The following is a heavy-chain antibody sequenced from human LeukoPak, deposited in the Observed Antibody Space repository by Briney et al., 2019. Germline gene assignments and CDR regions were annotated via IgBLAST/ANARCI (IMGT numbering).Heavy chain of an antibody. CDR1: GFTFSSYG. J-gene: IGHJ4*02. CDR2: ISYDGSNK. CDR3: AKSAPTDSSGWSFDY. V-gene: IGHV3-30*18. Sequence: PGGSLRLSSAASGFTFSSYGMHWVRQAPGKGLEWVAVISYDGSNKYYADSAKGRFTISRDNSKNTLYLQMNSLRAEDTAVYYCAKSAPTDSSGWSFDYWGQGTLVTVSS. D-gene: IGHD6-19*01.